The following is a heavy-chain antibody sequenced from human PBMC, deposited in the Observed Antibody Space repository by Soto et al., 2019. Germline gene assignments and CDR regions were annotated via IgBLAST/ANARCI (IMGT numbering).Heavy chain of an antibody. CDR1: GFTFRNHA. V-gene: IGHV3-23*01. Sequence: PGGSLRLSCAASGFTFRNHAMNWVRQAPGKGLERVSGISNSGDSTGYADSVKGRFTISRDNSWNTLYLQMNSLRAEDTAIYYCAKDRSGTYSWGMDVWGQGTTVTVSS. CDR3: AKDRSGTYSWGMDV. J-gene: IGHJ6*02. D-gene: IGHD1-26*01. CDR2: ISNSGDST.